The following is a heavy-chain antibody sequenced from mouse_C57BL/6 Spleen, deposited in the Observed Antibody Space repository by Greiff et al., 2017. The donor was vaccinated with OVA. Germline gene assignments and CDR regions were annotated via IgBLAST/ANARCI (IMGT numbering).Heavy chain of an antibody. CDR3: ARSSYFDY. CDR2: ISSGSSTI. V-gene: IGHV5-17*01. CDR1: GFTFSDYG. J-gene: IGHJ2*01. D-gene: IGHD1-1*01. Sequence: EVKVVESGGGLVKPGGSLKLSCAASGFTFSDYGMHWVRQAPEKGLEWVAYISSGSSTIYYADTVKGRFTISRDNAKNTLFLQMTSLRSEDTAMYYCARSSYFDYWGQGTTLTVSS.